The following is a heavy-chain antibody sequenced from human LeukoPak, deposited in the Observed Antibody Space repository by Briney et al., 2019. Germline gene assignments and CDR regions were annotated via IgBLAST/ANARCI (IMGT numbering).Heavy chain of an antibody. J-gene: IGHJ5*02. CDR2: ININTGNP. Sequence: PGESLKISCKGSGYTFTSYAMNWVRQAPGQGLEWMGWININTGNPTYAQGFTGRFVFSLDTSVSTAYLQISSLKAEDTAVYYCARDRRMNWFDPWGQGTLVTVSS. CDR3: ARDRRMNWFDP. V-gene: IGHV7-4-1*02. CDR1: GYTFTSYA.